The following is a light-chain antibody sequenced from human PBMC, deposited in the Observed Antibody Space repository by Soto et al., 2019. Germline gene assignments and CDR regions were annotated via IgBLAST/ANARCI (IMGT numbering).Light chain of an antibody. Sequence: QSALTQPASVSGSPGQSITISCTGTSSDVGGYNYVSWYQQHPGKAPKLMIYEVSNRPSGVSNRFSGYKSGNTASLTISGLKAEDEANYYCSSYTSSSTRVFGGGLQLTVL. CDR1: SSDVGGYNY. CDR2: EVS. CDR3: SSYTSSSTRV. V-gene: IGLV2-14*01. J-gene: IGLJ3*02.